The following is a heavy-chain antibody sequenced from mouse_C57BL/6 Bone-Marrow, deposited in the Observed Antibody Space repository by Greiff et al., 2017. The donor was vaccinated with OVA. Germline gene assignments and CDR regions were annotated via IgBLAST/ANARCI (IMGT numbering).Heavy chain of an antibody. J-gene: IGHJ2*01. CDR1: GYTFTDYE. V-gene: IGHV1-15*01. Sequence: VQGVESGAELVRPGASVTLSCKASGYTFTDYEMHWVKQTPVHGLEWIGAIDPETGGTAYNQKFKGKAILTADKSSSTAYMELRSLTSEDSAVYYCTSYYDYDAGYYFDYWGQGTTLTVSS. CDR3: TSYYDYDAGYYFDY. CDR2: IDPETGGT. D-gene: IGHD2-4*01.